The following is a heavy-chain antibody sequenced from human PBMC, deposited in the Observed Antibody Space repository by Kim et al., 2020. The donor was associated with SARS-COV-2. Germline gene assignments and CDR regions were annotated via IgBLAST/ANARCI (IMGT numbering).Heavy chain of an antibody. CDR1: RFVFSTYA. V-gene: IGHV3-30-3*02. CDR2: IYYDGTKK. CDR3: AKARGDYVNHFYYGLDV. Sequence: GGSLRLSCAASRFVFSTYAMHWVRQAPGKGLEWVALIYYDGTKKYYGDSVKGRFTISRDNSNNTLYLEMNSLRVEDTGLDYYAKARGDYVNHFYYGLDVWGHGTTVSVS. D-gene: IGHD4-17*01. J-gene: IGHJ6*02.